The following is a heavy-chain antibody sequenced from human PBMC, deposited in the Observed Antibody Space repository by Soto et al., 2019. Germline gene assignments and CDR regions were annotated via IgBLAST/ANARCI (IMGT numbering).Heavy chain of an antibody. CDR2: TGPESGAT. CDR1: GYTFTGHY. J-gene: IGHJ4*02. D-gene: IGHD1-26*01. Sequence: GASVKVSCKASGYTFTGHYIHWVRQAPEQRPEWMGETGPESGATRYAQRFQGRVTMTRDMSITTVYMELNNLSPDDTAVYYCGRGRSGQIVVFYWGQGTPVTVSS. V-gene: IGHV1-2*02. CDR3: GRGRSGQIVVFY.